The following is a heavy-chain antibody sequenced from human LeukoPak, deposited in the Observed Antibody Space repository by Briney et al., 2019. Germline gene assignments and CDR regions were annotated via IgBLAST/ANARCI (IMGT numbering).Heavy chain of an antibody. CDR1: GFTFSSYG. V-gene: IGHV3-30*18. CDR3: AKDTAFDI. Sequence: GGSLRLSGAASGFTFSSYGMHWVRQAPGKGPEWVAVISYDGSNKYYADSVKGRYTISRDNSKNTLYLQMNSLRAEDTAVYYCAKDTAFDIWGQGTMVTVSS. CDR2: ISYDGSNK. J-gene: IGHJ3*02.